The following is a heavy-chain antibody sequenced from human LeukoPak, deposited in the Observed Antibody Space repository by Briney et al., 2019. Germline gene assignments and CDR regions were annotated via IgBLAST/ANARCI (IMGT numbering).Heavy chain of an antibody. CDR3: ARGRSSGWYGVDY. J-gene: IGHJ4*02. D-gene: IGHD6-19*01. Sequence: GGSLRLSCAASGFSFSSHGMSWVRQAPGKGLEWVSGIIGGAGGTYYADSVKGRFTISRDNAKNTLYLQMNSLRAEDTAVYYCARGRSSGWYGVDYWGQGTLVAVSS. V-gene: IGHV3-23*01. CDR2: IIGGAGGT. CDR1: GFSFSSHG.